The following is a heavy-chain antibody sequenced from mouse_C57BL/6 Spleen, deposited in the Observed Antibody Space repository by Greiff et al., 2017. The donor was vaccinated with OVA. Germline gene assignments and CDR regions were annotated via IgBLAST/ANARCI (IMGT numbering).Heavy chain of an antibody. CDR1: GFTFTSYW. J-gene: IGHJ1*03. CDR2: IYPGSGST. D-gene: IGHD1-3*01. Sequence: QVQLQQSGAELVKPGASVKMSCKASGFTFTSYWITWVKQRPGQGLEWIGAIYPGSGSTNYHEKFKSKATLTVDTSSSTVYMQLSSLTSEDSAVYTCANRGKSSSHWYVDVWGTGPTVTVSS. V-gene: IGHV1-55*01. CDR3: ANRGKSSSHWYVDV.